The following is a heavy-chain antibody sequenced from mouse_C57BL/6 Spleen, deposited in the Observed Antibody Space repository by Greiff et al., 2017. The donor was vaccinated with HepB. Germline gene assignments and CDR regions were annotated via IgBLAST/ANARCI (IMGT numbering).Heavy chain of an antibody. CDR3: ARWDDYEGFAY. D-gene: IGHD2-4*01. CDR1: GYTFTGYW. V-gene: IGHV1-9*01. J-gene: IGHJ3*01. Sequence: QVQLKQSGAELMKPGASVKLSCKATGYTFTGYWIEWVKQRPGHGLEWIGEILPGRGSTNYNEKFKGKATFTADTSSNTADMQLSSLTTEDSAIYYCARWDDYEGFAYWGQGTLVTVSA. CDR2: ILPGRGST.